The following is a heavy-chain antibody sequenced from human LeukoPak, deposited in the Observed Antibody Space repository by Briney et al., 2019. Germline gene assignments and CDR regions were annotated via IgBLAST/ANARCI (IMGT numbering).Heavy chain of an antibody. CDR2: INPNSGGT. CDR1: GYTFINYG. V-gene: IGHV1-2*06. J-gene: IGHJ6*02. CDR3: ASYCSSTSCYTGNYYYYGMDV. Sequence: ASVKVSCKASGYTFINYGINWVRQAPGQGLEWMGRINPNSGGTNYAQKFQGRVTMTRDTSISTAYMELSRLRSDDTAVYYCASYCSSTSCYTGNYYYYGMDVWGQGTTVTVSS. D-gene: IGHD2-2*02.